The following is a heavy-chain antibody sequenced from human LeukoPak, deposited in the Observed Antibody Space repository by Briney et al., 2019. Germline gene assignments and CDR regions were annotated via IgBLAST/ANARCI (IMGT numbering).Heavy chain of an antibody. CDR1: GGSISSGDYY. CDR2: IYYSGST. V-gene: IGHV4-30-4*01. J-gene: IGHJ4*02. D-gene: IGHD3-16*02. Sequence: PSETLSHTCTVSGGSISSGDYYWSWIRQPPGKGLEWIGYIYYSGSTDYNPSLKSRVTISVDTSKKQFSLKLSSVTAADTAVYYCARADYDYVWGSYRYYYFDYWGQGTLVTVSS. CDR3: ARADYDYVWGSYRYYYFDY.